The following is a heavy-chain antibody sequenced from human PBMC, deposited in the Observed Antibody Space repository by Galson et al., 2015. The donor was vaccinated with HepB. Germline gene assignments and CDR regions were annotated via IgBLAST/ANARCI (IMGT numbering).Heavy chain of an antibody. CDR1: GGTFSSYA. CDR3: ARGEMATIGGGYYFDY. V-gene: IGHV1-69*04. D-gene: IGHD5-24*01. J-gene: IGHJ4*02. CDR2: IIPILGIA. Sequence: SVKVSCKASGGTFSSYAISWVRQAPGQGLEWMGRIIPILGIANYAQKFQGRVTITADKSTSTAYMELSSLRSEDTAVYYCARGEMATIGGGYYFDYWGQGTLVTVSS.